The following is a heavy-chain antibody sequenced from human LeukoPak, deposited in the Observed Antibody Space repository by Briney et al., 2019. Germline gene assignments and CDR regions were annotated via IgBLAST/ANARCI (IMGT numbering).Heavy chain of an antibody. CDR3: ARHSYYYDSSGYSYFDY. D-gene: IGHD3-22*01. CDR2: INHSGST. V-gene: IGHV4-34*01. Sequence: PSETLSLTCTVSGGSISSYYWSWIRQPPGKGLEWIGEINHSGSTNYNPSLKSRVTISVDTSKNQFSLKLSSVTAADTAVYYCARHSYYYDSSGYSYFDYWGQGTLVTVSS. CDR1: GGSISSYY. J-gene: IGHJ4*02.